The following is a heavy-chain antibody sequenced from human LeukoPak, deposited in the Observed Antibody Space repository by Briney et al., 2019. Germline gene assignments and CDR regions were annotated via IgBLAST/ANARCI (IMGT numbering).Heavy chain of an antibody. CDR2: IYYSGST. Sequence: SETLSLTCTVSGGSISSCYWSWIRQLPGKGLEWIGYIYYSGSTNYNPSLKSRVTISVETSKNQFLLKLSSVTAADTAVYYCARGYYGSGSFNFDYWGQGTLVTVS. CDR1: GGSISSCY. V-gene: IGHV4-59*01. J-gene: IGHJ4*02. D-gene: IGHD3-10*01. CDR3: ARGYYGSGSFNFDY.